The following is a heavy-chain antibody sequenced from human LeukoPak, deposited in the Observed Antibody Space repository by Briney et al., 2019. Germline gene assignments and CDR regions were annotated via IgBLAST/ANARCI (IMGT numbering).Heavy chain of an antibody. V-gene: IGHV5-51*03. CDR1: GYSFTSYW. J-gene: IGHJ3*02. CDR2: IYPGDFDT. Sequence: GESLKISCKGSGYSFTSYWIGWVRQMPGKGLEWMGIIYPGDFDTRYSPSFQGQVTISADKSISTAYLQWSSLKASDTAMYYCARPLDYYDSSGYYGAFDIWGQGTMVTVSS. CDR3: ARPLDYYDSSGYYGAFDI. D-gene: IGHD3-22*01.